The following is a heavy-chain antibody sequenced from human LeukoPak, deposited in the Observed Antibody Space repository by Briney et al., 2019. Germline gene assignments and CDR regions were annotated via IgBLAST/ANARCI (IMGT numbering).Heavy chain of an antibody. V-gene: IGHV4-59*01. J-gene: IGHJ6*03. CDR3: ARLGLRYRSTYYYYMDV. CDR2: IYYSGST. Sequence: PSETLSLTCTVSGGSISSYYWSWIRQPPGKGLEWIGYIYYSGSTNYNPSLKSRVTISVDTSKNQFSLKLSSVTAADTAVYYCARLGLRYRSTYYYYMDVWGKGTTVTVSS. D-gene: IGHD6-13*01. CDR1: GGSISSYY.